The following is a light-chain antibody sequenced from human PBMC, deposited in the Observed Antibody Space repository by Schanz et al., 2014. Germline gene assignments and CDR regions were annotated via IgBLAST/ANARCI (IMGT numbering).Light chain of an antibody. Sequence: QTVVTQEPSLTVSPGGTVTLTCGSSTGAVTTGHYPYWFQQKPGQAPRTLIYDTNNKLSWTPARFSASLLGGKAALTLTGAQPEDEAEYYCLLSYTGAHVFGAGTKLIVL. CDR2: DTN. V-gene: IGLV7-46*01. J-gene: IGLJ1*01. CDR3: LLSYTGAHV. CDR1: TGAVTTGHY.